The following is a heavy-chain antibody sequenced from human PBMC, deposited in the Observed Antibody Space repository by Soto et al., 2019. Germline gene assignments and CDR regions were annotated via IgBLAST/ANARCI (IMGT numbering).Heavy chain of an antibody. D-gene: IGHD3-22*01. J-gene: IGHJ4*02. CDR2: ISYDGSNK. CDR1: GFTFSSYG. Sequence: GASLRLSCAASGFTFSSYGMHWVRQAPGKGLAWVAVISYDGSNKYYADSVKGRFTISRDNSKSTLYLQMNSLRAEDTAVYYWAQVRSYDSSYFDYCGQQTRGTVSS. V-gene: IGHV3-30*18. CDR3: AQVRSYDSSYFDY.